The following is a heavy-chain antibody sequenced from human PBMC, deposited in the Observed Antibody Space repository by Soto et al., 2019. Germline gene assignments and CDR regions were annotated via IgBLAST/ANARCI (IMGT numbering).Heavy chain of an antibody. CDR1: GFTFEDYA. CDR3: VKGAVGSNGSRWYFDY. D-gene: IGHD6-19*01. CDR2: VSWNRGMT. J-gene: IGHJ4*02. V-gene: IGHV3-9*01. Sequence: EVQLVESGGGLVQPGRSLRLSCAASGFTFEDYAMHWVRQAPGEGLEWVSGVSWNRGMTGYADSVKGRFTISRDNAKNFLYLQMNSLRPEDTALYYCVKGAVGSNGSRWYFDYWGQGTLVTVSS.